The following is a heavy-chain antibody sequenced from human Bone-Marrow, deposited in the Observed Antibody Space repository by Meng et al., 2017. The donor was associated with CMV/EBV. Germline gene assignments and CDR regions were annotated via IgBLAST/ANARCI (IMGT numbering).Heavy chain of an antibody. Sequence: GSLRLSCTVSGGSISNYYWSWIRQSPVKGLEWIGYIYYSKSTNYNPSLKSRVTISLDTSKNQFSLKLTSVTAADTAVYYCARGSVAGDYWGQGTRVTVSS. J-gene: IGHJ4*02. CDR2: IYYSKST. D-gene: IGHD6-19*01. CDR1: GGSISNYY. CDR3: ARGSVAGDY. V-gene: IGHV4-59*01.